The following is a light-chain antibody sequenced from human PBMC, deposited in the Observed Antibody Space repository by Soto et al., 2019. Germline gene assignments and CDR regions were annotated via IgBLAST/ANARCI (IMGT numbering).Light chain of an antibody. Sequence: DIQMTQSPSSLSASVGDRVTITCRASQSISSYLNWYQQKPGKAPKLLIYAASSLQSGVPSRFSGSGSGTHFTLTISSLQPEDFATYYCQQSYSTPSTFGGGTKVDIK. CDR2: AAS. CDR3: QQSYSTPST. V-gene: IGKV1-39*01. J-gene: IGKJ4*01. CDR1: QSISSY.